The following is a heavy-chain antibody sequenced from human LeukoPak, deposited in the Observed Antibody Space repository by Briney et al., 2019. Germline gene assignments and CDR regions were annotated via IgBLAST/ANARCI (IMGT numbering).Heavy chain of an antibody. CDR1: GFSFSNYA. CDR3: AKDSRLYYYYGMDV. V-gene: IGHV3-23*01. J-gene: IGHJ6*02. CDR2: ISGSGGST. Sequence: GGSLRLSCVSSGFSFSNYAMSWVRQAPGKGLEWVSSISGSGGSTHYADSVKGRFTISRDKTKNTLYLQMNSLRAEDTAVYYCAKDSRLYYYYGMDVWGQGTTVTVSS.